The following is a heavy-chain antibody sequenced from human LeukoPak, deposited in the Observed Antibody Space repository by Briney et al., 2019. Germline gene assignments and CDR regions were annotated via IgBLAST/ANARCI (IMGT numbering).Heavy chain of an antibody. J-gene: IGHJ4*02. CDR2: IKQDGSEK. D-gene: IGHD3-3*01. CDR1: EFTFSSYW. V-gene: IGHV3-7*01. Sequence: GGSLRLSCAASEFTFSSYWMSWVRQAPGKGLEWVANIKQDGSEKYYVDSVKGRFTISRDNAKNSLYLQMNSLRAEDTAVYYCARDTYYDFWSGYYSGGLDYWGQGTLVTVSS. CDR3: ARDTYYDFWSGYYSGGLDY.